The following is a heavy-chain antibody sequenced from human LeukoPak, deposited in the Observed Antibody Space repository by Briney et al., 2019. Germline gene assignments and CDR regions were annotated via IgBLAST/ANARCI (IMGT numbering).Heavy chain of an antibody. CDR1: GGYY. CDR2: IDPNSGDT. J-gene: IGHJ5*02. D-gene: IGHD3-10*01. Sequence: ASVKVSCKASGGYYMHWVRQAPGQGLAWMGWIDPNSGDTTYAKKFQGRVTMTRDTSVGTVFMDLNSLRSDDTAVYFCSREGVAPTTDGSGRILGGWLDPWGQGTLVTVSS. V-gene: IGHV1-2*02. CDR3: SREGVAPTTDGSGRILGGWLDP.